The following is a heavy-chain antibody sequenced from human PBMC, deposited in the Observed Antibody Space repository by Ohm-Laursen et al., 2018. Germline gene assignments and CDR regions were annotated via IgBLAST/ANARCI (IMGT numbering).Heavy chain of an antibody. V-gene: IGHV1-46*01. CDR1: GYTFTSYY. J-gene: IGHJ5*02. Sequence: ASVKVSCKSSGYTFTSYYMHWVRQAPGQGLEWMGIINPSGGSTSYAQKFQGRVTMTRDTSTSTVYMELSSLRSEDTAVYYWARGQYYDSSGYYLGWFDPWGQGTLVTVSS. CDR2: INPSGGST. D-gene: IGHD3-22*01. CDR3: ARGQYYDSSGYYLGWFDP.